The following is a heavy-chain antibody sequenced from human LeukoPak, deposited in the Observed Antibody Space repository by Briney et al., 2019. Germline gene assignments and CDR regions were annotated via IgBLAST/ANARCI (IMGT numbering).Heavy chain of an antibody. CDR1: GFTFSSYG. CDR2: ISYDGSNK. J-gene: IGHJ4*02. V-gene: IGHV3-30*18. D-gene: IGHD2-15*01. CDR3: AKDSRYCSGGSCYPTHY. Sequence: PGGSLRLSCAASGFTFSSYGMHWVRQAPGKGLEWVAVISYDGSNKYYADSVKGRFTISRDNSKNTLYLQMNSLRAEDTAVYYCAKDSRYCSGGSCYPTHYWGQGTLVTVSS.